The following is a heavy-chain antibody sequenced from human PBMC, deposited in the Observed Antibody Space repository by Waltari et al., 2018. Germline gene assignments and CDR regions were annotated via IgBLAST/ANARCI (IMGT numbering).Heavy chain of an antibody. CDR3: ARMGGDHPFYYYYMDV. CDR1: GFSLSNARMG. J-gene: IGHJ6*03. V-gene: IGHV2-26*01. Sequence: QVTLKESGPVLVKPTETLTLTCTVSGFSLSNARMGVSWIRQPPGKALEWLAHIFSNDEKSYSTSPKSRITISKDTSNSQVVLTMTNMDPVDTATYYCARMGGDHPFYYYYMDVWGKGTTVTVSS. CDR2: IFSNDEK. D-gene: IGHD2-21*02.